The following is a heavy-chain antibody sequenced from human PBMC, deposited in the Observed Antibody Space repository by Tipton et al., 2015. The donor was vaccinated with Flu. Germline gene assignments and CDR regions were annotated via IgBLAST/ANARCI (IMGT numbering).Heavy chain of an antibody. CDR3: VRAARSFLCCFGGFDY. Sequence: SLRLSCAASGFTFSDYYMSWIRQAPGKGLEWVSYISSSGSTIYSADSVKGRFTISRDNDKNSLYLQMNSLRAEDTAVNYCVRAARSFLCCFGGFDYWGQGTRVPVSS. J-gene: IGHJ4*02. D-gene: IGHD3-16*01. CDR1: GFTFSDYY. V-gene: IGHV3-11*01. CDR2: ISSSGSTI.